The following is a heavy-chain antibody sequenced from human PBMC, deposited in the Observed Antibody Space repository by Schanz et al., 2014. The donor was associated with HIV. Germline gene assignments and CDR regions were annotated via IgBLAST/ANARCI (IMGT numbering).Heavy chain of an antibody. CDR2: IRSKDNNYAT. J-gene: IGHJ4*02. V-gene: IGHV3-73*02. CDR1: GFTFSASA. Sequence: ELQLVESGGGLVQPGGSLKLSCAASGFTFSASAIHWVRQAAGKRLEWVARIRSKDNNYATTYSASVAGRFTISRDNSKNTLYLQMNSLRAEDTAVYYCVRGLLFQGFFDSWGQGALVTVSS. D-gene: IGHD3-10*01. CDR3: VRGLLFQGFFDS.